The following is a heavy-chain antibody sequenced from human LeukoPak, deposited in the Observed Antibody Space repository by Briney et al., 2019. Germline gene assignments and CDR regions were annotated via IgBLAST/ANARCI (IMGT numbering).Heavy chain of an antibody. V-gene: IGHV4-34*01. D-gene: IGHD3-16*01. Sequence: QASETLSLTCAVYGGSFSGYYWSWIRQPPGKGLEWIGEINHSGSTNYNPSLKSRVTLSVDTSKNQFSLKLNTVTAADTAVYYCARAPPPGATAFGVVDNWGQGTLVTVSS. CDR1: GGSFSGYY. CDR2: INHSGST. CDR3: ARAPPPGATAFGVVDN. J-gene: IGHJ4*02.